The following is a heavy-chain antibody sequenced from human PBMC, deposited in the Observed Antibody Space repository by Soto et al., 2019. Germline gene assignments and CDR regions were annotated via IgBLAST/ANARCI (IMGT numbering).Heavy chain of an antibody. V-gene: IGHV1-69*02. CDR1: VGTFSSYT. CDR3: ARRRSYGSGSYFDY. D-gene: IGHD3-10*01. J-gene: IGHJ4*02. Sequence: GASVKVSCKASVGTFSSYTISWVRQAPGQGLEWMGRIIPILGIANYAQKFQGRVTITADKSTSTAYMELSSLRSEDTAVYYCARRRSYGSGSYFDYWGQGTLVTVSS. CDR2: IIPILGIA.